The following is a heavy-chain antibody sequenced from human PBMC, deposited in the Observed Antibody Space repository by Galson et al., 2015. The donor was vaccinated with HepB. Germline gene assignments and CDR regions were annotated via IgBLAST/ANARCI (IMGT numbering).Heavy chain of an antibody. CDR2: IYPGGST. D-gene: IGHD2-2*01. CDR3: ARGLGYCSSTNCYEGLFDT. Sequence: SLRLSCAASGLTVSSNYMNWVRQAPGRGLEWVSVIYPGGSTYYTDSVRGRFTVSRDNSKNTLYLQMNSLRAEDTAVYYCARGLGYCSSTNCYEGLFDTWGQGTMVTVSS. J-gene: IGHJ3*02. V-gene: IGHV3-53*01. CDR1: GLTVSSNY.